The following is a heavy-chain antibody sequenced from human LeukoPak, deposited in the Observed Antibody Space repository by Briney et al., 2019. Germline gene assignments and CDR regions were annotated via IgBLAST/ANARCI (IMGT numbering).Heavy chain of an antibody. Sequence: SETLSLTCTVSGGSISSYYWSWIRQPPGKGLEWIGFIYYSGSTNYNPSLKSRVTISVDTSKTQFSLKLSSVTAADTAVYYCARLPNYDYVWGSYRFRDYWGQGTLVTVSS. D-gene: IGHD3-16*02. CDR1: GGSISSYY. CDR2: IYYSGST. V-gene: IGHV4-59*12. J-gene: IGHJ4*02. CDR3: ARLPNYDYVWGSYRFRDY.